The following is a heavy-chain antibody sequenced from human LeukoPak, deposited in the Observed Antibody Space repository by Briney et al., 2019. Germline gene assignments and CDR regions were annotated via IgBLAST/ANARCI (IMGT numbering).Heavy chain of an antibody. Sequence: SETLSLTCAAYGGSFSGYYWSWIRQPPGKGLEWIGEINHSGSTNYNPSLKSRATISVDTSKNQFSLKLSSVTAADTAVYYCARHPADYGGNIWFDPWGQGTLVTVSS. D-gene: IGHD4-23*01. J-gene: IGHJ5*02. CDR3: ARHPADYGGNIWFDP. V-gene: IGHV4-34*01. CDR1: GGSFSGYY. CDR2: INHSGST.